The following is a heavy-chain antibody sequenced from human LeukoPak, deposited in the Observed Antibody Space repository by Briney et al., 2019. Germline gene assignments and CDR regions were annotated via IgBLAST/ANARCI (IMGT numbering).Heavy chain of an antibody. CDR1: GFTVGSTH. V-gene: IGHV3-53*01. CDR2: VYSGIAT. CDR3: ARLQGYSLGYQYFYYMDV. Sequence: GGSLRLSCAASGFTVGSTHMTWVRQAPGKGLEWVSLVYSGIATHYADSMKGRISISRDHSKNTLYVQMNSLRVEDTAVYYCARLQGYSLGYQYFYYMDVWGTGTTVTVSS. J-gene: IGHJ6*03. D-gene: IGHD5-18*01.